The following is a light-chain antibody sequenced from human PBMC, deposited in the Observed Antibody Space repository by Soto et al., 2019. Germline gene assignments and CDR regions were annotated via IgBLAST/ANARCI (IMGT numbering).Light chain of an antibody. CDR2: AAS. V-gene: IGKV1-39*01. Sequence: DIQMTQSPSSLSASAGDRVTITGRASQGISSHLNWYQQKPGKAPKLLIYAASSLQSGVPSRFGGSGSGTDFTLTISSLQPEDFATYYCQQGYTTPQTFGQGTKVEIK. CDR3: QQGYTTPQT. CDR1: QGISSH. J-gene: IGKJ1*01.